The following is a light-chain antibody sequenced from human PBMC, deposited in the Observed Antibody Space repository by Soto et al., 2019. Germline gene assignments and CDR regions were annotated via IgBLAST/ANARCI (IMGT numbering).Light chain of an antibody. V-gene: IGKV3-20*01. CDR3: QQYGSSPPLT. CDR2: GAS. Sequence: EIVLTQSPGTLSLSPGERATLSCRASQSIGSSYLAWYQQKPGQAPTLLIYGASSRATGIPDRFSGSGSGTDFTLTISRLEPEDFAMYYCQQYGSSPPLTFGGGTKVDIK. CDR1: QSIGSSY. J-gene: IGKJ4*01.